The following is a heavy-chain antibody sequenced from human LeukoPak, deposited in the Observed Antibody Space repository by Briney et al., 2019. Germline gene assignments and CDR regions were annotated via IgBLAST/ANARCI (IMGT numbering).Heavy chain of an antibody. D-gene: IGHD2-8*01. CDR3: STDPNATPY. CDR2: LKRKTDGGTA. V-gene: IGHV3-15*01. Sequence: GGSLRLSCAASGFTFGNPWMSWVRQAPGKGLEWVARLKRKTDGGTADYAAPVKGRFTISRDDSKNMPYLQMNTLKTEDTALYYCSTDPNATPYWGQEPWSPSPQ. CDR1: GFTFGNPW. J-gene: IGHJ4*01.